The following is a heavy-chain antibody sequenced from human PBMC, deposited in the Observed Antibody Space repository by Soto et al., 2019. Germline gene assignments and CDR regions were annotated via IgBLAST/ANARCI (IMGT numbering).Heavy chain of an antibody. Sequence: QVQLQQWGAGLLKPSETLSLTCAVYGGSFSGYYWNWIRQPPGKGLEWIGEIDHSGYTNYNPSLMSRVTISVDTSKNQFSLRLTSVTAADTAVYYCVRVRDWFDPWGQGTLVTVSS. D-gene: IGHD3-3*01. CDR3: VRVRDWFDP. CDR2: IDHSGYT. V-gene: IGHV4-34*01. CDR1: GGSFSGYY. J-gene: IGHJ5*02.